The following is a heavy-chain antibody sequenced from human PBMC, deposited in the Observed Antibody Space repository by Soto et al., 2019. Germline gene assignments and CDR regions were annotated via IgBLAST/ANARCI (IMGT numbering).Heavy chain of an antibody. CDR2: ISAVNGNT. CDR3: ASEYCSGGSCPLSYGMVA. Sequence: QVQLVQSGAEVKKPGASVKVSCKASGYTFTSYAMHWVRQAPGQRLTWMGWISAVNGNTKYSQKFQGRVTITRDTSASTDYMEMSRLRCDDTAVYYCASEYCSGGSCPLSYGMVAWGEGTTVTVSS. D-gene: IGHD2-15*01. V-gene: IGHV1-3*01. J-gene: IGHJ6*04. CDR1: GYTFTSYA.